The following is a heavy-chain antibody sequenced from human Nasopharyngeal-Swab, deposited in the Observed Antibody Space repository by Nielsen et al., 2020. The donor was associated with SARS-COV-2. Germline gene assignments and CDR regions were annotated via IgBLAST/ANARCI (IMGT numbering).Heavy chain of an antibody. J-gene: IGHJ6*02. CDR2: IIPILGIA. CDR3: ARAGIAAAGFGMDV. CDR1: GGTFSSYA. Sequence: SVKVSCRASGGTFSSYAISWVRQAPGQGLEWMGGIIPILGIANYAQKFQGRVTITADKSTSTAYMELSSLRSEDTAVYYCARAGIAAAGFGMDVWGQGTTVTVSS. V-gene: IGHV1-69*10. D-gene: IGHD6-13*01.